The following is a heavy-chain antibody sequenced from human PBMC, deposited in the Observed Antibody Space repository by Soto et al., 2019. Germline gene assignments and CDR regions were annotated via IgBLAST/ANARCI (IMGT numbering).Heavy chain of an antibody. D-gene: IGHD5-12*01. CDR1: GGSVSSEHYY. Sequence: QVQLQESGPGLVKSSETLSLTCTVSGGSVSSEHYYWNWIRQPPGKGLEWIGYFYYTGSTNYNPSLSSRLTMSVDMSKNRFSLKLNSVPAAATAVYYCAGGTDGKKVAYWGQGTLVTVSS. CDR2: FYYTGST. J-gene: IGHJ4*02. CDR3: AGGTDGKKVAY. V-gene: IGHV4-61*03.